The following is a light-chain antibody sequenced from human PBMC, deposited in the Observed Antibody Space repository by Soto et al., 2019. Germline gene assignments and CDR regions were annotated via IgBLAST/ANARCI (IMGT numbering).Light chain of an antibody. J-gene: IGKJ4*01. V-gene: IGKV1-13*02. CDR2: DAA. Sequence: IPLTQSPSSLSASVGDRVTITCRAGQDIGSALAWYQQRPGKAPKLLLYDAANLEARVPSRCSGSGSGKDFTLTITSLRPEDFATYYCQQFNGFPLTFGGGTKVQIK. CDR3: QQFNGFPLT. CDR1: QDIGSA.